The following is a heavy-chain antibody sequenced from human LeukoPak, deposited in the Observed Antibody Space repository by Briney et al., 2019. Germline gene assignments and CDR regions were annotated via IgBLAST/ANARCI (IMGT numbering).Heavy chain of an antibody. D-gene: IGHD3-22*01. J-gene: IGHJ3*02. Sequence: ASVKVSCKASGGTFSSYAISWVRQAPGQGLEWMGGIIPSLGTANYAQKFKGRVTITADKSTSTAYMELSSLRSEDTAVYYCARWNDYYDSSGYSENAFDIWGQGTMVTVSS. CDR2: IIPSLGTA. CDR1: GGTFSSYA. CDR3: ARWNDYYDSSGYSENAFDI. V-gene: IGHV1-69*06.